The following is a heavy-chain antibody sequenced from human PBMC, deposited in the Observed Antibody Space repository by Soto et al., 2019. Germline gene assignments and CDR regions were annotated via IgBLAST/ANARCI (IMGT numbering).Heavy chain of an antibody. CDR1: GFTFNVYG. Sequence: SVKVSCKTSGFTFNVYGIHWVRQAPGQGLEWVGGLIPIYDAPYYAQKFQDRVTITADKSTTTVHLELSSLRPEDTAVYFCARVRDPHLDHYGLDVWGQGTTVTV. V-gene: IGHV1-69*06. J-gene: IGHJ6*02. CDR3: ARVRDPHLDHYGLDV. CDR2: LIPIYDAP.